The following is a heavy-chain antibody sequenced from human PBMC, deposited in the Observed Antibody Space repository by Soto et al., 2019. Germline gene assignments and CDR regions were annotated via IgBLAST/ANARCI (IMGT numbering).Heavy chain of an antibody. V-gene: IGHV4-30-4*01. CDR1: GDSINSVDHY. Sequence: QVQLQESGPGLVRPSQTLSLTCTVSGDSINSVDHYWSWIRQPPGKGLEWMGYIYHSGSTHYNPSPQSRLTISIDRSTNRSSQTLTSGTAANTAVYFCARLRWEIENNWFDPWGQGAMVTVSS. D-gene: IGHD5-12*01. J-gene: IGHJ5*02. CDR2: IYHSGST. CDR3: ARLRWEIENNWFDP.